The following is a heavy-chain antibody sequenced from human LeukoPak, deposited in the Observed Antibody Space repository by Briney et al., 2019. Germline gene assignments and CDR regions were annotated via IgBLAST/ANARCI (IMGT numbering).Heavy chain of an antibody. CDR2: ISWNSGSI. V-gene: IGHV3-9*01. CDR3: AKDPQAAAGRMFDY. Sequence: PGGSLRFSCAASGFIFDDYAMHWVRQAPGKGLEWVSGISWNSGSIGYADSVKGRFTISRDNAKNSLYLQMNSLRAEDTALYYCAKDPQAAAGRMFDYWGQGTLVTVSS. J-gene: IGHJ4*02. CDR1: GFIFDDYA. D-gene: IGHD6-13*01.